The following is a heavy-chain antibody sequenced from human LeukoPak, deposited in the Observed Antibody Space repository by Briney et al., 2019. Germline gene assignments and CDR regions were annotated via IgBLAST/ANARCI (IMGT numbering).Heavy chain of an antibody. J-gene: IGHJ4*02. CDR2: IGGSGGST. Sequence: PGGSLRLSCAASGFTFSSYAMSWVRQAPGKGLEWVSAIGGSGGSTYYADSVKGRFTISRDNSKNTLYLQTNSLRAEDTAVYYCAKEIWGDYVPLDYWGQGTLVTVSS. D-gene: IGHD4-17*01. CDR3: AKEIWGDYVPLDY. V-gene: IGHV3-23*01. CDR1: GFTFSSYA.